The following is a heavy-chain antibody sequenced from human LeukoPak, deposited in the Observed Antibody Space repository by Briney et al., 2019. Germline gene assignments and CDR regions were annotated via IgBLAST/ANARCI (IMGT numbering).Heavy chain of an antibody. J-gene: IGHJ4*02. CDR3: AKSHSVGYRGYFDY. V-gene: IGHV3-23*01. CDR1: GFTSTTYA. D-gene: IGHD5-12*01. Sequence: GGSLRLSCAASGFTSTTYAMTWVRQAPGQGLEWISTISDSGDSTYYADSVKGRFTISRDNSKNTLYVQMNSLRAEDTAVYYCAKSHSVGYRGYFDYWGQGTLVTVSS. CDR2: ISDSGDST.